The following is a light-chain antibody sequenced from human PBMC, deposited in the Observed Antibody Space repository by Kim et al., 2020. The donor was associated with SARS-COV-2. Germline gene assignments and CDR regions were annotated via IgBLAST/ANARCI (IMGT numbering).Light chain of an antibody. CDR1: SLRTFY. J-gene: IGLJ2*01. V-gene: IGLV3-19*01. CDR3: NSRNTGDYHVL. Sequence: SSELTQDPAVSVALGQTVKITCQGDSLRTFYTNWYQQKPGQAPLLVIYGKNDRPSGIPDRFSGSSSGNTASLTITGAQAEDEADYYCNSRNTGDYHVLFGCGTQLTVL. CDR2: GKN.